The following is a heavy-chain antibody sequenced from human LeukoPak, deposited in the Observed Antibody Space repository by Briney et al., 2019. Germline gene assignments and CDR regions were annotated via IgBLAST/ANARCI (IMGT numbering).Heavy chain of an antibody. V-gene: IGHV3-33*01. D-gene: IGHD3-22*01. J-gene: IGHJ4*02. CDR3: ARDKDYYDSSGYYDY. CDR2: IWYDGSNK. Sequence: PGRSLRLSCAASGFTLSSYGMHWVRQAPGKGLEWVAVIWYDGSNKYYADSVKGRFTISRDNSKNTLYLQMNSLRAEDTAVYYCARDKDYYDSSGYYDYWGQGTLVTVSS. CDR1: GFTLSSYG.